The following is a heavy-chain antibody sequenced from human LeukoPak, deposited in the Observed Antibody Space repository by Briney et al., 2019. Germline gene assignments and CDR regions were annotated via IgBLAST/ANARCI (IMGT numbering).Heavy chain of an antibody. Sequence: SETLSLTCTVSGGSISSSSYYWSWIRQSPGKGLEWIGYIHYTGSTNYNPFLKSRVTMLIDTSKNQFSLKLSSVTAADTAVYYCARGRYSAGDNWFDPWGQGILVTVSS. CDR2: IHYTGST. CDR1: GGSISSSSYY. V-gene: IGHV4-61*01. J-gene: IGHJ5*02. CDR3: ARGRYSAGDNWFDP. D-gene: IGHD3-9*01.